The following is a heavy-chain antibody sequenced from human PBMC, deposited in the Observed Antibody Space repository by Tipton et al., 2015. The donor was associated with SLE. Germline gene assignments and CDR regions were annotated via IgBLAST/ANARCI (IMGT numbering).Heavy chain of an antibody. V-gene: IGHV3-30*02. Sequence: QVQLVQSGGGLVQPGGSLRLSCAASGFTFSIYWMSWVRQAPGKGLEWVAVIWYDGSNKFYAESVKGRVTISRDNSKNTLYLQVNSLRTEDTAVDYCAKQISPHYGMDVWGQGTTVTVSS. CDR1: GFTFSIYW. J-gene: IGHJ6*02. CDR3: AKQISPHYGMDV. CDR2: IWYDGSNK.